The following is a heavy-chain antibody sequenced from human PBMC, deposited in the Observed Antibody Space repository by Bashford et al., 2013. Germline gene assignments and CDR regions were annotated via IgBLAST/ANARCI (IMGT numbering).Heavy chain of an antibody. CDR1: GYTFTGYY. CDR3: ARDFGSSWYSRRLVYYFDY. D-gene: IGHD6-13*01. CDR2: INPNSGGT. Sequence: ASVKVSCKASGYTFTGYYMHWVRQAPGQGLEWMGWINPNSGGTNYAQKFQGRVTMTRDTSISTAYMELSRLRSDDTAVYYCARDFGSSWYSRRLVYYFDYWGQGTLLTVSS. V-gene: IGHV1-2*02. J-gene: IGHJ4*02.